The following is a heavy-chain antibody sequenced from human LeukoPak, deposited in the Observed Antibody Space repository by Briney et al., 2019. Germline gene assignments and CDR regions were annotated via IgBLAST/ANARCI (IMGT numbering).Heavy chain of an antibody. Sequence: PGGSLRLSCAASGFTFSAYAMNWVRQAPGKGLEWVSTISGAGTFYADSVKGRFTISRDNSKDTLYLQMNTLTAEDTAVYYCAAISYSGTWPVGYWGQGILVTVTA. V-gene: IGHV3-23*01. J-gene: IGHJ4*02. CDR3: AAISYSGTWPVGY. D-gene: IGHD6-25*01. CDR1: GFTFSAYA. CDR2: ISGAGT.